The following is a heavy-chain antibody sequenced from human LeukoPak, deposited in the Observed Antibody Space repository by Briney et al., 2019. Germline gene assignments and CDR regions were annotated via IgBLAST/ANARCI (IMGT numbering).Heavy chain of an antibody. CDR1: GFTFSSYA. Sequence: PGGSLRLSCAASGFTFSSYAMHWVRQAPGKGLEWVAVISYDGSNKHYADSVKGRFTISRDNSKNTLYLQMNGLRAEDTAVYYCARAIGDYVWGSYRYSLDYWGQGTLVTVSS. V-gene: IGHV3-30*04. CDR2: ISYDGSNK. CDR3: ARAIGDYVWGSYRYSLDY. J-gene: IGHJ4*02. D-gene: IGHD3-16*02.